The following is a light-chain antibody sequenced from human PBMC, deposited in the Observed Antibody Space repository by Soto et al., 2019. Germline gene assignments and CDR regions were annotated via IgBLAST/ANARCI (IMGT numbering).Light chain of an antibody. Sequence: EIVLTQSPGTLSFSPRERATLSCRASHSVSSSYLAWYQQKPGQAPRLLIYGASSRATGIPDRFSGSGSGTDFTLTISDVQREDFAVYYCHQRQSWPRTFGQGTKVDIK. CDR2: GAS. V-gene: IGKV3-20*01. CDR1: HSVSSSY. CDR3: HQRQSWPRT. J-gene: IGKJ1*01.